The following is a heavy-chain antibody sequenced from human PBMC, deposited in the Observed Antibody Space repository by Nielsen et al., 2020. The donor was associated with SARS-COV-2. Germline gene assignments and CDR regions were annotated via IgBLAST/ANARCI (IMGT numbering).Heavy chain of an antibody. CDR3: ARETRESWPWGLTPSDAFDI. V-gene: IGHV3-74*01. D-gene: IGHD7-27*01. Sequence: GGSLRLSCAASGFTFSSYSMNWVRQAPGKGLVWVSRINSDGSSTSYADSVKGRFTISRDNAKNTLYLQMNSLRAEDTAVYYCARETRESWPWGLTPSDAFDIWGQGTMVTVSS. CDR2: INSDGSST. CDR1: GFTFSSYS. J-gene: IGHJ3*02.